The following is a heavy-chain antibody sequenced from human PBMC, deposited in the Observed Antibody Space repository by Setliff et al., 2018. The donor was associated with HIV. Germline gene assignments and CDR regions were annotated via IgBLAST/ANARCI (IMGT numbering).Heavy chain of an antibody. Sequence: NPSETLSLTCTVSGGSISSNSYYWGWIRQPPGKGLEWIGSIFYSGSSHHTPSLQSRITLSVDTSKNQFSLKLSSLTAADTAVYWCVRGDSRYHYFDRWGQGTPVTVSS. CDR1: GGSISSNSYY. V-gene: IGHV4-39*01. J-gene: IGHJ4*02. D-gene: IGHD3-22*01. CDR3: VRGDSRYHYFDR. CDR2: IFYSGSS.